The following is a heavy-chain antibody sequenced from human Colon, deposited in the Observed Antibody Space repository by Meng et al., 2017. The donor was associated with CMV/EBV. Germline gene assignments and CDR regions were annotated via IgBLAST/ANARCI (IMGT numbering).Heavy chain of an antibody. D-gene: IGHD2-2*01. CDR1: GFYINTNTYY. J-gene: IGHJ3*02. V-gene: IGHV4-39*02. CDR3: AGGSLPVTLADGFEI. Sequence: SGTLCLTCTVSGFYINTNTYYWACLPQSPGKGLEWIGTFYSGGTSSFNPFLKSRVTTSIDTSNNQFSLKMNSTTAADTAIYFCAGGSLPVTLADGFEIWGQGTLVTVSS. CDR2: FYSGGTS.